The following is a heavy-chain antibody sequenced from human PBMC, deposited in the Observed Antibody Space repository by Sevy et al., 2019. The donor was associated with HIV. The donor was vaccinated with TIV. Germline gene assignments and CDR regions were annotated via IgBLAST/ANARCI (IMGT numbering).Heavy chain of an antibody. CDR1: GFTFSSYG. CDR3: ARDHYYDSSGGAFDI. J-gene: IGHJ3*02. CDR2: IWYDGSNK. V-gene: IGHV3-33*01. Sequence: GGSLRLSCAASGFTFSSYGMHWVRQAPGKGLEWVAVIWYDGSNKYYADSVKSRFTISRDNSKNTLYLQMNSLRAEDTAVYYCARDHYYDSSGGAFDIWGQGTMVTVSS. D-gene: IGHD3-22*01.